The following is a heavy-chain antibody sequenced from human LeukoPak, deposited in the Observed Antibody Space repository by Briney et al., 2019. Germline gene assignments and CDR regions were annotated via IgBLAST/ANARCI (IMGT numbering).Heavy chain of an antibody. CDR1: GGSFTNYA. J-gene: IGHJ3*02. CDR2: VRGNGGTT. CDR3: AKDVAAAYYAYDAFDI. V-gene: IGHV3-23*01. D-gene: IGHD6-13*01. Sequence: GGSLRLSCAASGGSFTNYAMSWVLEAPGKALQGLSVVRGNGGTTYYVDSVKGRFTISRHNSKNTLSLQMNSLRADDTAIYSCAKDVAAAYYAYDAFDIWGQGTLVTVSS.